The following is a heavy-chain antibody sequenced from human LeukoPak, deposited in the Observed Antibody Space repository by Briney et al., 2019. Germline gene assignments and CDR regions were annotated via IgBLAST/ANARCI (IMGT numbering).Heavy chain of an antibody. CDR1: GLTFSSHW. Sequence: GGSLRLSCAASGLTFSSHWMHWVRQAPGKGLVWVSRITNDGSSTTYADSVKGRFTISRDNSKNTLYLQMNSLRAEDTAVYYCARDKWGNYDFWSGYYVPATYYFDYWGQGTLVTVSS. CDR3: ARDKWGNYDFWSGYYVPATYYFDY. V-gene: IGHV3-74*01. J-gene: IGHJ4*02. D-gene: IGHD3-3*01. CDR2: ITNDGSST.